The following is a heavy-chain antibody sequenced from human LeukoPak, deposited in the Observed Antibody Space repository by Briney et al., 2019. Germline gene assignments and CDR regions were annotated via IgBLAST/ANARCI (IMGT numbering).Heavy chain of an antibody. Sequence: WASVKVSCKASGGTFSSYAISWVRQAPGQGIEWMGGIIPIFGTANYAQKFQSRVTITADESTSTAYMELSSLRSEDTAVYYCARDDGGATLFDYWGQGTLVTVSS. J-gene: IGHJ4*02. V-gene: IGHV1-69*13. CDR3: ARDDGGATLFDY. CDR2: IIPIFGTA. CDR1: GGTFSSYA. D-gene: IGHD1-26*01.